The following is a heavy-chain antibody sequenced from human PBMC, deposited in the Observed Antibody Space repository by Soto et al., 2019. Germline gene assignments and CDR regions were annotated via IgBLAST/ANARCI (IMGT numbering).Heavy chain of an antibody. CDR3: ARQEGAGGYYYYGMDV. J-gene: IGHJ6*02. V-gene: IGHV4-39*01. CDR2: IYYSGST. Sequence: SETLSLTCTVSGGSISSSSYYWGWIRQPPGKGLEWIGSIYYSGSTYYNPSLKSRVTISVDTSKNQFSLKLSSVTAADTAVYYCARQEGAGGYYYYGMDVWGQGTTVTVSS. D-gene: IGHD1-26*01. CDR1: GGSISSSSYY.